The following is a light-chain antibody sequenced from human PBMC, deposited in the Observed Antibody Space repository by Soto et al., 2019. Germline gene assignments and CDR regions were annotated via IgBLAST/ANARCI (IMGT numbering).Light chain of an antibody. J-gene: IGLJ3*02. Sequence: QSVLTQPPSASGTPGQRVTISCSGNGSNIGSNTVNWYQQLPGTAPKLLIYSNNQRPSGVPDRFSGSKSGTSASLAISGLQSEDEADYYCAAWDDSLNGWVFGGGTKLTVL. V-gene: IGLV1-44*01. CDR1: GSNIGSNT. CDR3: AAWDDSLNGWV. CDR2: SNN.